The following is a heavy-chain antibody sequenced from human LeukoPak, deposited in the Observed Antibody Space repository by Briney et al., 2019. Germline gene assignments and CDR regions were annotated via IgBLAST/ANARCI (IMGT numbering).Heavy chain of an antibody. CDR1: GFTFSSYS. J-gene: IGHJ4*02. D-gene: IGHD2-15*01. CDR2: ISSSSGTI. Sequence: PGGSLRLSCAASGFTFSSYSMNWVRQAPGKGLEWVSHISSSSGTIYYADSVKGRFTISRDNAKNSLYLQMNSLRDEDTAVYYCARGCSGGSCFGDFDYWGQGTLGTVSS. V-gene: IGHV3-48*02. CDR3: ARGCSGGSCFGDFDY.